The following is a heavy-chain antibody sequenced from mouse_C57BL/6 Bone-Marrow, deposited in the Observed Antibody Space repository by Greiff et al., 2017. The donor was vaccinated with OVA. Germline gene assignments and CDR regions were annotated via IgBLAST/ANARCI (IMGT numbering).Heavy chain of an antibody. V-gene: IGHV1-55*01. D-gene: IGHD1-1*01. CDR1: GYTFTSYW. CDR2: IYPGSGST. J-gene: IGHJ1*03. CDR3: ARRYYGSSYWYFDV. Sequence: QVQLQQPGAELVKPGASVKMSCKASGYTFTSYWITWVKQRPGQGLEWIGDIYPGSGSTNYNEKFKSKATLTVDTSSSTAYMQLSSLTSEDSAVYYCARRYYGSSYWYFDVWGTGTKVTVSS.